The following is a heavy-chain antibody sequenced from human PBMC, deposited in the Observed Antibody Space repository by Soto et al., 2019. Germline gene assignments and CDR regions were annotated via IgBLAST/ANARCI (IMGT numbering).Heavy chain of an antibody. CDR2: ISRSSSYT. D-gene: IGHD3-10*01. V-gene: IGHV3-11*05. CDR3: VKNYGSGSCDPGAS. J-gene: IGHJ5*02. Sequence: QVQLVESGGGLVKPGGSLRLSCAASGFTFSDYYMSWIRQAPGKGLEWVSYISRSSSYTNYADSVKGRVTIARDNAKNSLYLQTNHLRAEDTAVYYCVKNYGSGSCDPGASWGQGTLVTVSS. CDR1: GFTFSDYY.